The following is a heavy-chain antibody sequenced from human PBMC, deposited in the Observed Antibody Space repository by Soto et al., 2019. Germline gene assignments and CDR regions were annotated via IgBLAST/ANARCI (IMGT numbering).Heavy chain of an antibody. CDR2: IYWDDDK. Sequence: QITLKESGPTLVKPTQTLTLTCTFSGFSLSTSGVGVGWIRQPPGKALEWLALIYWDDDKRYSPSLKSRLTIPKETTKNQGVLKMTKMGPVEQATYYFAPRGGGGGWYYFDYWGQGTLVTVSS. J-gene: IGHJ4*02. V-gene: IGHV2-5*02. CDR1: GFSLSTSGVG. CDR3: APRGGGGGWYYFDY. D-gene: IGHD2-15*01.